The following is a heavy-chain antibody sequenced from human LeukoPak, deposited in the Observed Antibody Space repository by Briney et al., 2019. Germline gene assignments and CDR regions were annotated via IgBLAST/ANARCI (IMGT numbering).Heavy chain of an antibody. Sequence: SETLSLTCTVSGGSISSYYWSWIRQPPGKGLEWIGYIYYSGSTNYNPSLKSRVTISVDTSKNQFSLKLSSVTAADTAVYYCARVGGSGSYYYAMDVWGQGTTVTVSS. CDR3: ARVGGSGSYYYAMDV. J-gene: IGHJ6*02. V-gene: IGHV4-59*01. CDR2: IYYSGST. D-gene: IGHD3-10*01. CDR1: GGSISSYY.